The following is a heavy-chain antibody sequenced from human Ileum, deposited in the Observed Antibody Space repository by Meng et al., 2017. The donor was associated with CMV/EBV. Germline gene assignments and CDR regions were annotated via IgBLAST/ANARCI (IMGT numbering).Heavy chain of an antibody. CDR1: GCSFISCS. J-gene: IGHJ4*02. D-gene: IGHD1-1*01. V-gene: IGHV3-15*07. CDR2: IETIDDGGRT. Sequence: ASGCSFISCSMNWGGRAPGKGREWVDWIETIDDGGRTHYNAPVKGRFTISRDNSQNTVYLQMNSLEAEDTAMYYCASGNDKSGCDDWGQGTLVTVSS. CDR3: ASGNDKSGCDD.